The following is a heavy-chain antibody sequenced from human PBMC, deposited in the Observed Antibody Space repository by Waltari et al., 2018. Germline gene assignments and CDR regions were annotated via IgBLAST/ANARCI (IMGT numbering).Heavy chain of an antibody. D-gene: IGHD3-22*01. CDR3: ARDLRRRDYYDSSGYPFDY. V-gene: IGHV4-38-2*02. CDR2: IYHSGST. CDR1: GYSISSGYY. Sequence: QVQLQESGPGLVKPSETLSLTCAVSGYSISSGYYWGWIRPPPGKGLEWIGSIYHSGSTYYNPSLKSRVTISVDTSKNQFSLKLSSVTAADTAVYYCARDLRRRDYYDSSGYPFDYWGQGTLVTVSS. J-gene: IGHJ4*02.